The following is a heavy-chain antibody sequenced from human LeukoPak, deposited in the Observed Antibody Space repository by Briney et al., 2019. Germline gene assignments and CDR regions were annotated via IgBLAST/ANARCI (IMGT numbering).Heavy chain of an antibody. V-gene: IGHV3-30-3*01. D-gene: IGHD6-13*01. J-gene: IGHJ4*02. CDR3: ARDSSSSWYFDY. Sequence: GGSLRLSCAASGFTFSSYAMHWVRQAPGKGLEWVAVISYDGSNKYYADSVKGRFTISRDNPKNTLYLQMNSLRAEDTAVYYCARDSSSSWYFDYWGQGTLVTVSS. CDR1: GFTFSSYA. CDR2: ISYDGSNK.